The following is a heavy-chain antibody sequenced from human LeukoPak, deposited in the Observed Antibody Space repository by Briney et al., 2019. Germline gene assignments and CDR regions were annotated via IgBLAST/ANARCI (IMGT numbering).Heavy chain of an antibody. CDR1: AGSINNYY. CDR3: AREGLLDWVWNFDL. Sequence: SETLSLTCNVSAGSINNYYWSWIRQPPGKGLKWIGYIYYTGNTNYNPSLKSRVTISLDTSKTQFSLKLRSVTAADTAVYYCAREGLLDWVWNFDLWGRGTLVTVSS. V-gene: IGHV4-59*01. CDR2: IYYTGNT. J-gene: IGHJ2*01. D-gene: IGHD3-3*01.